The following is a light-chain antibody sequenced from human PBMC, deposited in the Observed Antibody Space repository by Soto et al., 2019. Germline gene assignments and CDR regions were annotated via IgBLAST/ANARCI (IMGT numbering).Light chain of an antibody. Sequence: QAVVTQEPSFSVSPGGTVTLTCGLTSGSVSPSYYPTWCQQTPGQPPRTLIYSTNTRSSGVPDRFSGSILGNKAALTITGAQADDESDYYCVLFLGSGLWVFGGGTQLTVL. CDR3: VLFLGSGLWV. CDR2: STN. J-gene: IGLJ3*02. CDR1: SGSVSPSYY. V-gene: IGLV8-61*01.